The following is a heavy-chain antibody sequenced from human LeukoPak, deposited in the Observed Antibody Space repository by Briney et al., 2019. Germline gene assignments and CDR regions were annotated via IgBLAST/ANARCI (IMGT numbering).Heavy chain of an antibody. Sequence: GGSPRLSCAASGFTVSSNYMSWVRQAPGKGLEWVSSINNVGSHIYYAGSVKGRFTISRDNTKNSLYLQMNSLRAEDTAVYYCARDLVVGSSWYGEVDYWGQGALVTVSS. J-gene: IGHJ4*02. D-gene: IGHD6-13*01. CDR1: GFTVSSNY. CDR3: ARDLVVGSSWYGEVDY. CDR2: INNVGSHI. V-gene: IGHV3-21*01.